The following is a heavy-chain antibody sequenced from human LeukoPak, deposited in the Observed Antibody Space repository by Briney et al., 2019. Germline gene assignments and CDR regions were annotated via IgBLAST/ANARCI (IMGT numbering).Heavy chain of an antibody. CDR3: ARLSYYDSSGYYFYYYYYGMDV. CDR2: IYYSGST. D-gene: IGHD3-22*01. J-gene: IGHJ6*02. Sequence: SETLSLTCAVYGGSFSGYYWSWIRQPPGKGLEWIGYIYYSGSTNYNPSLKSRVTISVDTSKNQFSLQLSSVTAADTAVYYCARLSYYDSSGYYFYYYYYGMDVWGQGTTVTVSS. CDR1: GGSFSGYY. V-gene: IGHV4-59*08.